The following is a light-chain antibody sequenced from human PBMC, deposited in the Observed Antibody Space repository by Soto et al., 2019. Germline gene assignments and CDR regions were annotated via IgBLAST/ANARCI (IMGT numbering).Light chain of an antibody. CDR1: SSDVGSYNL. J-gene: IGLJ2*01. CDR3: CSYAGGTSVV. V-gene: IGLV2-23*01. CDR2: EDI. Sequence: QSALTQPASVSGSPGESITISCTGTSSDVGSYNLVSWYQQHLGKAPKLMIYEDIERPSGVSNRFSGSKSGNTASLTISGLQTEDEADYYCCSYAGGTSVVFGGGTKLTVL.